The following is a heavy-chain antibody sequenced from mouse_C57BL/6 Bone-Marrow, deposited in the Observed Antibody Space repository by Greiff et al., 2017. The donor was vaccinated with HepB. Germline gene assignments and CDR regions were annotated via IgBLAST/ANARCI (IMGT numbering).Heavy chain of an antibody. J-gene: IGHJ2*01. D-gene: IGHD2-5*01. CDR2: ISYDGSN. V-gene: IGHV3-6*01. Sequence: DVKLQESGPGLVKPSQSLSLTCSVTGYSITSGYYWNWIRQFPGNKLEWLGYISYDGSNNYNPSLKNRISITRDTSKNQFFLKLNSVTTEDTATYYCAQSNYDVDYWGQGTTLTVSS. CDR1: GYSITSGYY. CDR3: AQSNYDVDY.